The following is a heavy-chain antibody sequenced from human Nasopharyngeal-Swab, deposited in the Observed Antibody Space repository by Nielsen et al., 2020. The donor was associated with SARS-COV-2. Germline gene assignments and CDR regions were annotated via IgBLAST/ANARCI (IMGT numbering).Heavy chain of an antibody. D-gene: IGHD3-10*01. J-gene: IGHJ4*02. CDR1: GFTFSSYW. V-gene: IGHV3-74*01. Sequence: GVLKISCAASGFTFSSYWMHWVRQAPGKGLVWVSRINSDGSSTSYADSVKGRFTISRDNAKNTLYLQMNSLRAEDTAVYYCARGLRILWFGEEDYFDYWGQGTLVTVSS. CDR2: INSDGSST. CDR3: ARGLRILWFGEEDYFDY.